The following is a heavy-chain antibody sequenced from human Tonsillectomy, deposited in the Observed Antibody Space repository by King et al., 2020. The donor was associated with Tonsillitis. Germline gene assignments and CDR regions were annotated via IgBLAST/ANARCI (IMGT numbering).Heavy chain of an antibody. V-gene: IGHV3-23*04. CDR3: AKVVSTAMVYYFDY. Sequence: QLVQSGGGLVQPGGSLRLSCAALGFTFSSFAMAWVRQAPGKGLEWVSGISGRGGSKYYADSVKGRFTISRDNSKNTLYLQMNILGAEDTAPYYCAKVVSTAMVYYFDYWGQGTLVTVSS. D-gene: IGHD5-18*01. J-gene: IGHJ4*02. CDR2: ISGRGGSK. CDR1: GFTFSSFA.